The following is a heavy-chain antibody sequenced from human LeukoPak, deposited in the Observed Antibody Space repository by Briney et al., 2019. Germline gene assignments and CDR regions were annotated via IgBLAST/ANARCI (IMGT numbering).Heavy chain of an antibody. V-gene: IGHV4-39*01. Sequence: SETLSLTCTVSGGSISSSSYYWGWIRQPPGKGPEWIGSIYYSGSTYYNPSLKSRVTISVDTSKNQFSLKLSSVTAADTAVYYCATYSSGWYRFGYWGQGTLVTVSS. CDR1: GGSISSSSYY. D-gene: IGHD6-19*01. J-gene: IGHJ4*02. CDR2: IYYSGST. CDR3: ATYSSGWYRFGY.